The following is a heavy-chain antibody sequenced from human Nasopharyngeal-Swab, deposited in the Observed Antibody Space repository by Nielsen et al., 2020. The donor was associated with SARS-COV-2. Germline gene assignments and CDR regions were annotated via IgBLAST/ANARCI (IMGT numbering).Heavy chain of an antibody. CDR1: GFTFSSYS. D-gene: IGHD3-22*01. V-gene: IGHV3-21*01. CDR3: ARDGYDSSGYYYVYYFDY. J-gene: IGHJ4*02. Sequence: GGSLTLSCAASGFTFSSYSMNWVRQAPGKGLEWVSSISSSSSYIYYADSVKGRFTISRDNAKNSLYLQMNSLRAEDTAVYYCARDGYDSSGYYYVYYFDYWGQGTLVTVSS. CDR2: ISSSSSYI.